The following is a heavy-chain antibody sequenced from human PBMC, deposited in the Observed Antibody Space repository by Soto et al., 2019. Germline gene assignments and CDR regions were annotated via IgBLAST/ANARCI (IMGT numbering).Heavy chain of an antibody. CDR1: GFAFGSHG. J-gene: IGHJ6*02. CDR3: ARERADIVVAPVATSGMDV. CDR2: ISHDGQNQ. D-gene: IGHD2-21*01. V-gene: IGHV3-30*03. Sequence: QVQLVESGGGVVQPGRSLKLSCIGSGFAFGSHGMHWVSQVSGKGLEWVAVISHDGQNQYYRDYVKGRFTISRDNSKNSLYLEVNRLRVEDTAVYHCARERADIVVAPVATSGMDVWGQGTAVTVSS.